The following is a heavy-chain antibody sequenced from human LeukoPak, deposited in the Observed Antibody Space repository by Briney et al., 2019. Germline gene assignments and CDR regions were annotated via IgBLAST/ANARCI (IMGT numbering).Heavy chain of an antibody. J-gene: IGHJ3*02. CDR2: INHSGST. CDR1: GGSISSGGYY. CDR3: ATIQRDHAFDI. Sequence: PSETLSLTCTVSGGSISSGGYYWSWIRQPPGTGLEWIGEINHSGSTNYNPSLKSRVTISVDTSKNQFSLKLSSVTAADTAVYYCATIQRDHAFDIWGQGTMVTVSS. V-gene: IGHV4-39*07. D-gene: IGHD6-25*01.